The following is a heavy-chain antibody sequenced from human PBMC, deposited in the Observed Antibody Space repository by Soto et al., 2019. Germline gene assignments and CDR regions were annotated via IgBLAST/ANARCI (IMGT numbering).Heavy chain of an antibody. CDR2: IIPIIDFA. Sequence: QLQLVQSGAEVKKPGSSVKVSCKASGGTFTSYTISWVRQAPGQGLEWMGRIIPIIDFANYTQKCQGRVTLTADKSTSTAYMELSSLSIEDTAAYYCARADGSGSYPTDYWGQGTLVTVSS. D-gene: IGHD3-10*01. CDR3: ARADGSGSYPTDY. CDR1: GGTFTSYT. V-gene: IGHV1-69*02. J-gene: IGHJ4*02.